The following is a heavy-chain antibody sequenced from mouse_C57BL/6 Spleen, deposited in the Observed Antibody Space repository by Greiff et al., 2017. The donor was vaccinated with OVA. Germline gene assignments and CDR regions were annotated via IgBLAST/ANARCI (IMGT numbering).Heavy chain of an antibody. J-gene: IGHJ1*03. V-gene: IGHV14-3*01. D-gene: IGHD1-1*01. CDR2: IDPANGHT. Sequence: VPLKESVAELVRPGASVKLSCTASGFNIKNTYMHWVKQRPEQGLEWIGRIDPANGHTKSAPKFQGKATITADTSCNTAYLQLSSLTSEDTAIYYCAFYYYGSSHWYFDVWGTGTTVTVSS. CDR1: GFNIKNTY. CDR3: AFYYYGSSHWYFDV.